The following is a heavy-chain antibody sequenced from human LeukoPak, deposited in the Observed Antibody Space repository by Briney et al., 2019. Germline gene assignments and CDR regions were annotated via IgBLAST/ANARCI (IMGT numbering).Heavy chain of an antibody. J-gene: IGHJ3*02. CDR3: AKSLHYCSGGSCWASAGAFDI. D-gene: IGHD2-15*01. CDR2: IKQDGSEK. V-gene: IGHV3-7*03. Sequence: GGSLRLSCTASGFTFGDYAMSWFRQAPGKGLEWVANIKQDGSEKYYVDSVKGRFTISRDNSKNTLYLQMNSLRAEDTAVYYCAKSLHYCSGGSCWASAGAFDIWGQGTMVTVSS. CDR1: GFTFGDYA.